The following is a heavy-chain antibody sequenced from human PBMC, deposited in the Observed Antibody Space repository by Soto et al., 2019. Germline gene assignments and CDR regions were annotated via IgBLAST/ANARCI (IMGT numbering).Heavy chain of an antibody. CDR2: TSYDGSNK. Sequence: GSLRLSCAASGFTFSSYGMHWVRQAPGKGLEWVAVTSYDGSNKYYADSVKGRFTISRDNSKNTLYLQMNSLRAEDTAVYYCDKDNTFQYYDISGYYDYWGQGTPLTVSS. V-gene: IGHV3-30*18. J-gene: IGHJ4*02. CDR3: DKDNTFQYYDISGYYDY. CDR1: GFTFSSYG. D-gene: IGHD3-22*01.